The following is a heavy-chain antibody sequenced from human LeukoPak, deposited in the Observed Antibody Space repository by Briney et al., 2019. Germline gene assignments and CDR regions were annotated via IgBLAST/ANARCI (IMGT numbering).Heavy chain of an antibody. Sequence: SETLSLTCAVYGGSFSGYYWSWIRQPPGKGLEWIGEINHSGSTNYNPSLKSRVTISVDTSKNQFSLKPSSVTAADTAVYYCASTITMIVGKPDAFDIWGQGTMVTVSS. CDR3: ASTITMIVGKPDAFDI. CDR2: INHSGST. J-gene: IGHJ3*02. CDR1: GGSFSGYY. D-gene: IGHD3-22*01. V-gene: IGHV4-34*01.